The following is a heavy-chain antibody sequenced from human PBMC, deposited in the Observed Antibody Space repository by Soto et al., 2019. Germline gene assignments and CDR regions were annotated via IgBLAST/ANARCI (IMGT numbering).Heavy chain of an antibody. CDR3: TTASLGSSSPYYYYYYYMDV. CDR1: GFTFSNAW. CDR2: IKSKTDGGTT. J-gene: IGHJ6*03. V-gene: IGHV3-15*01. Sequence: PGGSLRLSCAASGFTFSNAWMSWVRQAPGKGLEWVGRIKSKTDGGTTDYAAPVKGRFTISRDDSKNTLYLQMNSLKTEDTAVYYCTTASLGSSSPYYYYYYYMDVWGKGTTVTVSS. D-gene: IGHD6-6*01.